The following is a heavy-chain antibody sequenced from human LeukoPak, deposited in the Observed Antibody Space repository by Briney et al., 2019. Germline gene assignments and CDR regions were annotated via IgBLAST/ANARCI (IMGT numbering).Heavy chain of an antibody. J-gene: IGHJ4*02. CDR3: AKFGSRYYYDSSGYYFDY. CDR1: GFTFSSYA. CDR2: ISGSGGST. V-gene: IGHV3-23*01. Sequence: GGSLRLSCAASGFTFSSYAMSWVRQAPGKGLEWVSAISGSGGSTYYADSVKGRFTISRDNSKNTLYLQMNSLRAEDTAVYYCAKFGSRYYYDSSGYYFDYWGQGTLVSVSS. D-gene: IGHD3-22*01.